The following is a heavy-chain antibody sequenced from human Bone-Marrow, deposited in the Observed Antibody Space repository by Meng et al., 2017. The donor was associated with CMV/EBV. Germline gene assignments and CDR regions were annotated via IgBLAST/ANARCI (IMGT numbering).Heavy chain of an antibody. V-gene: IGHV3-30*02. J-gene: IGHJ5*02. CDR2: IRYDGSNK. Sequence: SGDIFSNYGMHWVRQAPGKGLEWVEFIRYDGSNKYYADSVKGRFTISRDNSKNTLYLQMNSLTTEDTAMYYCAKAAFGAVIIPWFDPWGQGTLVTVSS. CDR3: AKAAFGAVIIPWFDP. CDR1: GDIFSNYG. D-gene: IGHD3-3*01.